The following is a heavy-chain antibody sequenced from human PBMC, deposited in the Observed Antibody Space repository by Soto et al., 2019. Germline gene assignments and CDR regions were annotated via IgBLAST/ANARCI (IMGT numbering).Heavy chain of an antibody. D-gene: IGHD6-13*01. Sequence: SLRLSCAASGFTFSSYGMHWVRQAPGKGLEWVAVIWYDGSNKYYADSVKGRFTISRDNSKNTLYLQMNSLRAEDTAVYYCARDRSSSWYVLYYYYYGMDVWGQGTTVTVSS. CDR1: GFTFSSYG. CDR2: IWYDGSNK. CDR3: ARDRSSSWYVLYYYYYGMDV. V-gene: IGHV3-33*01. J-gene: IGHJ6*02.